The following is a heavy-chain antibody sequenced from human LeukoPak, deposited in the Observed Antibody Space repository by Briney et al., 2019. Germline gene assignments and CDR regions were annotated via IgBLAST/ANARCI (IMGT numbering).Heavy chain of an antibody. D-gene: IGHD3-10*02. Sequence: SVKVSCKASGGTFSSYAISWVRQAPGQGLEWMGGIIPIFGTANYAQKFQGRVTITTDESTSTAYMELSSLRSEDTAVYYCAREHHCSGLFDYCGQGPLVSVSS. J-gene: IGHJ4*02. V-gene: IGHV1-69*05. CDR1: GGTFSSYA. CDR2: IIPIFGTA. CDR3: AREHHCSGLFDY.